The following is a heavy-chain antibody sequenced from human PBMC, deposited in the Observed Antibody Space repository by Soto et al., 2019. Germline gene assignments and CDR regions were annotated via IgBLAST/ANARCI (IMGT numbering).Heavy chain of an antibody. CDR3: ASDMSTT. D-gene: IGHD2-2*01. V-gene: IGHV1-8*02. CDR1: GYTFTNHD. J-gene: IGHJ5*02. CDR2: MNPNSGHT. Sequence: QGQLVQSGAEVKKPGASLKVSCKASGYTFTNHDINWMRQATGKGLEWMGWMNPNSGHTNYAQKFQGRVTMTRDTSISTAYMELTSLRSEDTAIYYCASDMSTTWGQGTLVTVSS.